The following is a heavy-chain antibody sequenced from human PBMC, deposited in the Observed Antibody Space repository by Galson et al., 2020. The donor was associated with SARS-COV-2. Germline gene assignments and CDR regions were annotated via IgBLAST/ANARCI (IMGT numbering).Heavy chain of an antibody. CDR1: GGSISSYY. V-gene: IGHV4-59*01. J-gene: IGHJ6*03. D-gene: IGHD3-22*01. CDR3: ARAPSMIVGDCYMDV. Sequence: SETLSLTCTVSGGSISSYYWSWIRQPPGKGLEWIGYIYYSGSTNYNPSLKSRVTISVDTSKNQFSLKLSSVTAADTAVYYCARAPSMIVGDCYMDVWGKGTTVTVSS. CDR2: IYYSGST.